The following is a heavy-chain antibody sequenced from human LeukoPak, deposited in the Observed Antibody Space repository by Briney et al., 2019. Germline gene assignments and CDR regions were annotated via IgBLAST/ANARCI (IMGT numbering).Heavy chain of an antibody. J-gene: IGHJ4*02. CDR3: ARGDRGIVVDY. V-gene: IGHV4-34*01. D-gene: IGHD3-22*01. CDR2: INHSGST. Sequence: SETLSLTCAVYGGSFSGYYWSWIRQPPGKGLEWIGEINHSGSTNYNPSLKSRVTISVDTSKNQFSLKLNSVTAADTAVYYCARGDRGIVVDYWGQGTLVTVSS. CDR1: GGSFSGYY.